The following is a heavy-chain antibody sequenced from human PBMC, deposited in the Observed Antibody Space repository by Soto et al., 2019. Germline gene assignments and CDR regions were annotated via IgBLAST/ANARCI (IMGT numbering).Heavy chain of an antibody. CDR3: AREDGSGTYSGAFDI. J-gene: IGHJ3*02. CDR2: ISYDGSNK. Sequence: GGSLRLSCAASGFTFSSYAMHWVRQAPGKGLEWVAVISYDGSNKYYADSVKGRFTISRDNSKNTLYLQMNSLRAEDTAVYYCAREDGSGTYSGAFDIWGQGTMVTVSS. V-gene: IGHV3-30-3*01. CDR1: GFTFSSYA. D-gene: IGHD3-10*01.